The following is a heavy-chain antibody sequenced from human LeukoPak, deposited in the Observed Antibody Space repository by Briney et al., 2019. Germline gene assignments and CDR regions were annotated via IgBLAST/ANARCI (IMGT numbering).Heavy chain of an antibody. V-gene: IGHV1-3*01. CDR3: ARPDYGDTPPRY. Sequence: ASVKVSCKASGYTFTNYAMHWVRQAPGQRLEXMGWINAGNGNTKYSQKFQGRVTVTRDTSASTAYMELSSLRSEDTAVYYCARPDYGDTPPRYWGQGTLVTVSS. CDR2: INAGNGNT. J-gene: IGHJ4*02. D-gene: IGHD4-17*01. CDR1: GYTFTNYA.